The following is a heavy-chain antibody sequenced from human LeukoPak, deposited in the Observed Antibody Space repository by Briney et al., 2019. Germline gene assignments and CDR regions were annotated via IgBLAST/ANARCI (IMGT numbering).Heavy chain of an antibody. J-gene: IGHJ3*02. V-gene: IGHV3-30*03. CDR3: ARSYNTMVRDDAFDI. CDR1: GFTFSSYG. Sequence: GRSLRLSCAASGFTFSSYGMHWVRQAPGKGLEWVAVISYDGSNKYYADSVKGRFTISRDNSKNTLYLQMNSLRAEDTAVYYCARSYNTMVRDDAFDIWGQGTMVTVSS. CDR2: ISYDGSNK. D-gene: IGHD3-10*01.